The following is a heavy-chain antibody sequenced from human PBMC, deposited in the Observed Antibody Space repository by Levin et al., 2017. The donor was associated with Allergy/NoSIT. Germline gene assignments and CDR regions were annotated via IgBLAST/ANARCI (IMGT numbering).Heavy chain of an antibody. CDR3: ATSHYDFWSGYYNPTYYFDY. V-gene: IGHV4-34*01. J-gene: IGHJ4*02. CDR1: GGSFSGYY. D-gene: IGHD3-3*01. CDR2: INHSGST. Sequence: SQTLSLTCAVYGGSFSGYYWSWIRQPPGKGLEWIGEINHSGSTNYNPSLKSRVTISVDTSKNQFSLKLSSVTAADTAVYYCATSHYDFWSGYYNPTYYFDYWGQGTLVTVSS.